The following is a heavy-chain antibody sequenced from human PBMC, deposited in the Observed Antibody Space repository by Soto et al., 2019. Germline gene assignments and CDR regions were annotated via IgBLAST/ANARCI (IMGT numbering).Heavy chain of an antibody. Sequence: PGESLKISCKGSGYSFTSYWIGWVRQMPGKGLEWMRIIYSGDSYTKYSPSLQGQVSISADTSISTAYLQWTSLKASDTAMYYCARSRRGAYSSGWYSPSGYYNYGIDVWGQGTKVTVSS. V-gene: IGHV5-51*01. D-gene: IGHD6-19*01. CDR3: ARSRRGAYSSGWYSPSGYYNYGIDV. CDR2: IYSGDSYT. CDR1: GYSFTSYW. J-gene: IGHJ6*02.